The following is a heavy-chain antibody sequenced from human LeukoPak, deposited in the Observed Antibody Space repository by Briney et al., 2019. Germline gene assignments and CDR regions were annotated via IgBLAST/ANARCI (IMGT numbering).Heavy chain of an antibody. D-gene: IGHD3-22*01. Sequence: SGPTLLHPTPPLTLTCTFSGFSLSTSGMGVSWIRQPPVKALEWLTLIDWDDDKYYSTSLKTRLTISKDTSQNQVVLTMTNMDHVDTATYYCARSGSVRDSSGYDFDYWGQGTLVTVSS. CDR1: GFSLSTSGMG. CDR2: IDWDDDK. CDR3: ARSGSVRDSSGYDFDY. V-gene: IGHV2-70*01. J-gene: IGHJ4*02.